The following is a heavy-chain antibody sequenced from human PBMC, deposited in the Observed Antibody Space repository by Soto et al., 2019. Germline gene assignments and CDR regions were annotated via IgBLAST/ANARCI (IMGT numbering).Heavy chain of an antibody. Sequence: SETLSLTCTVSGGSISSGGYYWSWIRQHPGKGLEWIGYIYYSGSTYYNPSLKSRVTISVDTSKNQFYLKLGSVTAADTAMYYCAMTKNTLYNWFDPWGQGTQVTVSS. V-gene: IGHV4-31*03. CDR2: IYYSGST. J-gene: IGHJ5*02. CDR3: AMTKNTLYNWFDP. D-gene: IGHD2-2*02. CDR1: GGSISSGGYY.